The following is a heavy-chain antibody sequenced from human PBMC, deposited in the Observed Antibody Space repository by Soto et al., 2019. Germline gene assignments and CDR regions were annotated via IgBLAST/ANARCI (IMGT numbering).Heavy chain of an antibody. V-gene: IGHV3-30*18. CDR2: ISYDGSNK. J-gene: IGHJ3*02. D-gene: IGHD1-26*01. Sequence: QVQLVESGGGVVQPGRSLRLSCAASGFTFSSYGMHWVRQAPGKGLEWVAVISYDGSNKYYADSVKGRFTISRDNSKNTLYLQMNSLRAEDTAVYYGAKDVGIPRIVGATNDAFDIWGQGTMVTVSS. CDR1: GFTFSSYG. CDR3: AKDVGIPRIVGATNDAFDI.